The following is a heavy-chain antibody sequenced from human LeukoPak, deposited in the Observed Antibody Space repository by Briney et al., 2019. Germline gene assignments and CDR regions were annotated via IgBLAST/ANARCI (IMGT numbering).Heavy chain of an antibody. J-gene: IGHJ4*02. CDR3: ARSSGWYRKTYYFDY. D-gene: IGHD6-19*01. Sequence: SETLSLTCAVDGGPVRGYYLSWIRQPPGSGLEWMREINHSGSHNYNPSLKSRVTLSVDTSKNQFSLKLSSVTAADTAVYYCARSSGWYRKTYYFDYWGQGTLVTVSS. CDR1: GGPVRGYY. CDR2: INHSGSH. V-gene: IGHV4-34*01.